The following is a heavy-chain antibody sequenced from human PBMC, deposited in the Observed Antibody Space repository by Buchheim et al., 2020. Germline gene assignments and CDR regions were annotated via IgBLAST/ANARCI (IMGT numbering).Heavy chain of an antibody. D-gene: IGHD2-21*02. V-gene: IGHV3-48*01. Sequence: EVQLVESGGGLVQPGGSLRLSCAASGFTFSSYSMNWVRQAPGKGLEWVSYISSSSSTIYYADSVKGRFPISRDNAKNSLYLQMNSLRAEDTAVYYCAGDCGGDCYSAFDYWGQGTL. CDR3: AGDCGGDCYSAFDY. CDR1: GFTFSSYS. CDR2: ISSSSSTI. J-gene: IGHJ4*02.